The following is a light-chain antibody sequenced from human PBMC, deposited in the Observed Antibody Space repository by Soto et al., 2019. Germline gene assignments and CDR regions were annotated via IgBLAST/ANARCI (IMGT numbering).Light chain of an antibody. Sequence: IAPRSCRTSQSVGGDLAWYQQKPGQATRLLIYGASSRAPGIPDRFSGSGSGTEFTHTVRRLRYAGSTVYHCQEYEHSPQVSVAGGTKVDIK. V-gene: IGKV3-15*01. J-gene: IGKJ4*01. CDR3: QEYEHSPQVS. CDR2: GAS. CDR1: QSVGGD.